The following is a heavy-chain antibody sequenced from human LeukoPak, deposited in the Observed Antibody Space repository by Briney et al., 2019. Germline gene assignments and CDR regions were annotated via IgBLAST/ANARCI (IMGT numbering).Heavy chain of an antibody. Sequence: GGSLRLSCAASGFTFSSYGMHWVRQAPGKGLEWVAVIWYDGSNKYYADSVKGRFTISRDNSKNTLYLQMNSLRVEDTAVYYCTKDRSQAPHWYFDLWGRGTLVTVSS. J-gene: IGHJ2*01. CDR1: GFTFSSYG. CDR3: TKDRSQAPHWYFDL. D-gene: IGHD2-15*01. V-gene: IGHV3-30*02. CDR2: IWYDGSNK.